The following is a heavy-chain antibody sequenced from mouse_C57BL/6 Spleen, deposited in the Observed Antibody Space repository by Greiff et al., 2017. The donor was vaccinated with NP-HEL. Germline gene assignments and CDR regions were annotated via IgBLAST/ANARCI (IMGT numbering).Heavy chain of an antibody. CDR3: TTGYSNYGWFAY. CDR2: IDPENGDT. Sequence: VQLQQSGAELVRPGASVKLSCTASGFNIKDDYMHWVKQRPEQGLEWIGLIDPENGDTEYASKFQGKATITADTSSNTAYLQLSSLTSEDTAVYYCTTGYSNYGWFAYWGQGTLVTVSA. CDR1: GFNIKDDY. D-gene: IGHD2-5*01. J-gene: IGHJ3*01. V-gene: IGHV14-4*01.